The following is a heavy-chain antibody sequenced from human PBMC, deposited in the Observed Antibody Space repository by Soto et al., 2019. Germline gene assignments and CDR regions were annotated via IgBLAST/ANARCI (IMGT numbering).Heavy chain of an antibody. J-gene: IGHJ3*02. Sequence: GESLKISCKGSGFSFTSYWIGWVRQMPGKGLECMGIIYPRDSDTRYNPSLQGQVTISVDESIDTAYLQWISLKTSDTAMYYCARTGVADPLAICGQGTMVPGSS. D-gene: IGHD3-3*01. CDR1: GFSFTSYW. CDR3: ARTGVADPLAI. V-gene: IGHV5-51*01. CDR2: IYPRDSDT.